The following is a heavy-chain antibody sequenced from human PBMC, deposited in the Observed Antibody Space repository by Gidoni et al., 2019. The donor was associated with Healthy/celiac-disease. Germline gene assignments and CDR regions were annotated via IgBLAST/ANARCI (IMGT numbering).Heavy chain of an antibody. D-gene: IGHD3-22*01. CDR1: GLTFSSSA. V-gene: IGHV3-23*01. Sequence: VPLLESGGGLVQPGGSLRLSCAASGLTFSSSALSWVGQAPGKGLEWVSAIRGRGGSTDYAESVKGRFTISRDNAKNTLYVQMNSMRAEETAVYYCARSTYYYDSSGPAQYWYFDVWGRGTLVTVSS. CDR3: ARSTYYYDSSGPAQYWYFDV. CDR2: IRGRGGST. J-gene: IGHJ2*01.